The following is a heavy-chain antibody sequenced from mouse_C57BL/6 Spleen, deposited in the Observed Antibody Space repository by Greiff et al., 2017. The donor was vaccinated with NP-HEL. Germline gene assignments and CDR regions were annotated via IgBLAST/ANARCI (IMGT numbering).Heavy chain of an antibody. V-gene: IGHV1-50*01. Sequence: QVQLKQPGAELVKPGASVKLSCKASGYTFTSYWMQWVKQRPGQGLEWIGEIDPSDSYTNYNQKFKGKATLTVDTPSSTAYMQLSSLTSEDSAVYYCARKDREGFYAMDYWGQGTSVTVSS. CDR1: GYTFTSYW. J-gene: IGHJ4*01. CDR2: IDPSDSYT. CDR3: ARKDREGFYAMDY.